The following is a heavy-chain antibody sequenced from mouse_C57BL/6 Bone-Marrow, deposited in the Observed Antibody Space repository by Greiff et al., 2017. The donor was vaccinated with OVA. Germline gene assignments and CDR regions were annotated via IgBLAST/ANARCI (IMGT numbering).Heavy chain of an antibody. V-gene: IGHV1-59*01. D-gene: IGHD2-2*01. J-gene: IGHJ4*01. CDR3: ARVVTTTGY. CDR1: GYTFTSYW. Sequence: QVQLQQSGAELVRPGTSVKLSCKASGYTFTSYWMHWVKQRPGQGFEWIGVIDPSDSYTNYNQKFKGKATLTVDTSSSTAYMQLSSLTSEDSAVYYCARVVTTTGYWGQGTSVTVSS. CDR2: IDPSDSYT.